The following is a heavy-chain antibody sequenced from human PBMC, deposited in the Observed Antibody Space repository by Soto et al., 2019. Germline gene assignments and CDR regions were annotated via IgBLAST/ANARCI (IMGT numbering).Heavy chain of an antibody. CDR3: ARDQGLVGGHNWFAP. J-gene: IGHJ5*02. CDR2: IYYSGST. D-gene: IGHD2-8*02. Sequence: PSETLSLTCTVSGGSISSGDYYWSWIRQPPGKGLEWIGYIYYSGSTYYNPSLKSRVTISVDTSKNQFSLKLSSVTAADTAVYYCARDQGLVGGHNWFAPWGQGTLVTVSS. V-gene: IGHV4-30-4*01. CDR1: GGSISSGDYY.